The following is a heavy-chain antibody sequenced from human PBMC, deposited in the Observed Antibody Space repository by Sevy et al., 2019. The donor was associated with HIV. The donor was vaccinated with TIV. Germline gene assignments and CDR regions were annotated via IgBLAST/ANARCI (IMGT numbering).Heavy chain of an antibody. D-gene: IGHD5-18*01. CDR1: GYTFTDYF. CDR2: INPNSGDP. J-gene: IGHJ4*02. CDR3: ASPGGYRYGSLLDY. Sequence: ASVKVSCKASGYTFTDYFMHWVRQAPGQGLEWMGWINPNSGDPKYSQKFQGRITITRDTSISTAYMELSRLTSDDTAVYYCASPGGYRYGSLLDYWGQGTLVTVSS. V-gene: IGHV1-2*02.